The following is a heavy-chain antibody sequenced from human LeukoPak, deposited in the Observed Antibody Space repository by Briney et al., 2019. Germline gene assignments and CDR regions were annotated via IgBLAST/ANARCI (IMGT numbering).Heavy chain of an antibody. CDR1: GFTFSSYS. V-gene: IGHV3-21*01. CDR3: ARDVAGHDY. Sequence: GRSLRLSCAASGFTFSSYSMNWVRQAPGKGLEWVSSISSSSSYIYYADSVKGRFTISRDNAKNSLYPQMNSLRAEDTAVYYCARDVAGHDYWGQGTLVTVSS. D-gene: IGHD6-19*01. CDR2: ISSSSSYI. J-gene: IGHJ4*02.